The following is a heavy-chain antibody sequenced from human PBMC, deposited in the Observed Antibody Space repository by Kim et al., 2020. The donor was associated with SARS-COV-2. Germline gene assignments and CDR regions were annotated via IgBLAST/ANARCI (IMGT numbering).Heavy chain of an antibody. Sequence: GWSLRLSCAASGFTFDDYAMHWVRQAPGKGLEWVSGISWNSGSIGYADSVKGRFTISRDNAKNSLYLQMNSLRAEDTALYYCAKDLGTDLEDNWFDPWGQGTLVTVSS. CDR1: GFTFDDYA. D-gene: IGHD1-1*01. J-gene: IGHJ5*02. V-gene: IGHV3-9*01. CDR3: AKDLGTDLEDNWFDP. CDR2: ISWNSGSI.